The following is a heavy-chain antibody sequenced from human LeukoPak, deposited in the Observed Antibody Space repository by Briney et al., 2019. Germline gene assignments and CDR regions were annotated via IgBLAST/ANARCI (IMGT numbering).Heavy chain of an antibody. Sequence: GASVKVSCKASGYTFTSYGISWVRQAPGQGLEWMGWINPNSGGTNYAQKFQGRVTMTRDTSISTAYMELSRLRSDDTAVYYCAGGSGSYYSPRFDYWGQGTLVTVSS. J-gene: IGHJ4*02. CDR1: GYTFTSYG. CDR2: INPNSGGT. CDR3: AGGSGSYYSPRFDY. D-gene: IGHD3-10*01. V-gene: IGHV1-2*02.